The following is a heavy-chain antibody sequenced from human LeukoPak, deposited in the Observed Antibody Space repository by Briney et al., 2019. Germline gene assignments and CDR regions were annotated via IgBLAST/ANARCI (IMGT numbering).Heavy chain of an antibody. CDR3: VRDRAPWGGALGGAKGMDV. CDR1: GFTFSNYA. D-gene: IGHD3-10*01. V-gene: IGHV3-30*04. Sequence: PGKSLRLSCAASGFTFSNYAFHWVRQPPGKGLEWAAVISYEGSVTYYADSVKGRFTISRDNSKNTLDLQMNSLRVEDTAVYYCVRDRAPWGGALGGAKGMDVWGEGTTVTVSS. CDR2: ISYEGSVT. J-gene: IGHJ6*04.